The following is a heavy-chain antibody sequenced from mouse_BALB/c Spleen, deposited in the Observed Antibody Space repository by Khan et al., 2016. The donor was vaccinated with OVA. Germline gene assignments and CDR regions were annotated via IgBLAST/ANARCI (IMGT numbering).Heavy chain of an antibody. D-gene: IGHD2-1*01. CDR3: TRYGNYPYDIDY. CDR1: GYTFTSYW. V-gene: IGHV1S22*01. Sequence: LQQPGSELVRPGASVKLSCKASGYTFTSYWMHWVKQRPGQGLEWIGNIYPGSGSTNYDEKFKSKATLTVDTSSSTAYMQLSSLTSEDSAVYYCTRYGNYPYDIDYWGQGTTLTVSS. CDR2: IYPGSGST. J-gene: IGHJ2*01.